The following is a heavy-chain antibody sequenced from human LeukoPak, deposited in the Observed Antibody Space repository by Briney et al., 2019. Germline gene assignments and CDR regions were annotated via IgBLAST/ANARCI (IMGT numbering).Heavy chain of an antibody. Sequence: GSLRLSCAASGFTFSHYSMNWVRQAPGKGLEWISYIGISSGNTKYADSVKGRFTISGDKAKNSVYLQMNSLRVEDTAVYYCARDTKYAFDNWGQGTLVTVTS. D-gene: IGHD2-2*01. CDR2: IGISSGNT. CDR3: ARDTKYAFDN. CDR1: GFTFSHYS. V-gene: IGHV3-48*01. J-gene: IGHJ4*02.